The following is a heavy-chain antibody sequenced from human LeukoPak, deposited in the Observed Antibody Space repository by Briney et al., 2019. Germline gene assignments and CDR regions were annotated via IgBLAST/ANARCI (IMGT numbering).Heavy chain of an antibody. V-gene: IGHV4-31*03. CDR3: ARGLDYYDSSGYYFDY. CDR2: IYYSGST. J-gene: IGHJ4*02. D-gene: IGHD3-22*01. Sequence: SQTLSLTCTVSGGSISSGGYYWSWIRQHPGTGLEWIGYIYYSGSTYYNPSLKSRVTISVDTSKNQFSLKLSSVTAADTAVYYCARGLDYYDSSGYYFDYWGQGTLVTVSS. CDR1: GGSISSGGYY.